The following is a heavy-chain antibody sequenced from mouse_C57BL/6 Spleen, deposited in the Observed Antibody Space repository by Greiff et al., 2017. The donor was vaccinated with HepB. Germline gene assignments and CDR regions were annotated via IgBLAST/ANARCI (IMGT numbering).Heavy chain of an antibody. D-gene: IGHD2-4*01. CDR1: GYTFTSYW. CDR3: ARGGYDYDGTYLDY. J-gene: IGHJ2*01. V-gene: IGHV1-61*01. CDR2: IYPSDSET. Sequence: VQLQQSGAELVRPGSSVKLSCKASGYTFTSYWMDWVKQRPGQGLEWIGNIYPSDSETHYNQKFKDKATLTVDKSSSTAYMQLSSLTSEDSAVYSGARGGYDYDGTYLDYWGQGTTLTVAS.